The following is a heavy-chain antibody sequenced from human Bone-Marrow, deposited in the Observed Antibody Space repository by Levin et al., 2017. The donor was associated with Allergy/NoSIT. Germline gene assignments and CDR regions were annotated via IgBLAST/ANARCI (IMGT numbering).Heavy chain of an antibody. J-gene: IGHJ6*02. CDR3: VNRPDFFDFWSGYVRDYYYGMDV. CDR2: IYSGGST. Sequence: GGSLRLSCAASGFTVSSNYMSWVRQAPGKGLEWVSVIYSGGSTYYADSVKGRFTISRDNSKNTLYLQMNSLRAEDTAVYYCVNRPDFFDFWSGYVRDYYYGMDVWGQGTTVTVSS. D-gene: IGHD3-3*01. CDR1: GFTVSSNY. V-gene: IGHV3-66*01.